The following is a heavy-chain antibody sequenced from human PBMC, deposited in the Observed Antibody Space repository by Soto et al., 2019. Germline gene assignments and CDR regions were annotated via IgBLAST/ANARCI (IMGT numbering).Heavy chain of an antibody. CDR2: ISGSGGST. Sequence: GGSLRLSCAASGFTFSTYAMTWVRQAPGKGLEWVSAISGSGGSTYYADSVKGRFTISRDNSKNTLYLQMNSLRAEDTAVYYCAKASNPRFLYDSYFDYWGHGTLVTVSS. J-gene: IGHJ4*01. CDR3: AKASNPRFLYDSYFDY. D-gene: IGHD3-22*01. V-gene: IGHV3-23*01. CDR1: GFTFSTYA.